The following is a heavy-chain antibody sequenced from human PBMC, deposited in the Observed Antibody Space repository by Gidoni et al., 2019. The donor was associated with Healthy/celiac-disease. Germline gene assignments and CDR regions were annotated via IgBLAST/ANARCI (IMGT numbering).Heavy chain of an antibody. J-gene: IGHJ5*02. V-gene: IGHV4-59*01. CDR3: ARVCSRGYNWNDGARWFDP. CDR2: IYYSGST. CDR1: GGSISSYY. Sequence: QVQLQESGPGLVKPSETLSLTCTVSGGSISSYYWSWIRQPPGKGLEWIGYIYYSGSTNYNPSLKSRVTISVDTSKNQFSLKLSSVTAADTAVYYCARVCSRGYNWNDGARWFDPWGQGTLVTVSS. D-gene: IGHD1-1*01.